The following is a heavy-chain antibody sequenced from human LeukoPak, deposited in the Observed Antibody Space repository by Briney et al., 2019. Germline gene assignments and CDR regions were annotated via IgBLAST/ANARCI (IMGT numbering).Heavy chain of an antibody. V-gene: IGHV4-34*01. CDR3: ARGPITIAAAGWTGDWFDP. CDR1: GGSFSGYY. Sequence: SETLSLTCAVYGGSFSGYYWSWIRQPPGKGLEWIGEINHSGSTNYNPSLKSRVTISVDTSKNQFSLKLSSVTAADTAVYYCARGPITIAAAGWTGDWFDPWGQGTLVTVSS. J-gene: IGHJ5*02. D-gene: IGHD6-13*01. CDR2: INHSGST.